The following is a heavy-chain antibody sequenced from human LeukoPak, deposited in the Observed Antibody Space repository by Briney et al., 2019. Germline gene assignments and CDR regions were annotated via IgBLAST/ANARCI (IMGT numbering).Heavy chain of an antibody. CDR2: ISYDGSNK. J-gene: IGHJ4*02. CDR1: GFTFSSYG. Sequence: GGSLRLSCAASGFTFSSYGMHWVRQAPGKGLEWVAFISYDGSNKYYADSVKGRFTISRDNSKNTLYLQMSSLRVEDTAVYYCAREGIDYYGDYFDYWGQGTLVTVSS. D-gene: IGHD4-17*01. V-gene: IGHV3-30*19. CDR3: AREGIDYYGDYFDY.